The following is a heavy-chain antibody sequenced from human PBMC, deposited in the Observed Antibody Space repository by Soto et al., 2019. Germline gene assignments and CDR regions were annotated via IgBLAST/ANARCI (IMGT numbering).Heavy chain of an antibody. Sequence: SETLSLTCTVSGGSISSSSYYWGWIRQPPGKGLEWIGSIYYSGSTYYNPSLKSRVTISVDTYKNQFSLKLSSVTAADTAVYYCARRSGHSMAYYFDYWGQGTLVTVSS. CDR3: ARRSGHSMAYYFDY. J-gene: IGHJ4*02. V-gene: IGHV4-39*01. CDR2: IYYSGST. CDR1: GGSISSSSYY. D-gene: IGHD6-13*01.